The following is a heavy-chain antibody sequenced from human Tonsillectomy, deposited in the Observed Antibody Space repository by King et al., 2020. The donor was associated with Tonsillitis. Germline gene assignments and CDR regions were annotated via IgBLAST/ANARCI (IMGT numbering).Heavy chain of an antibody. CDR1: GFAFSDCG. V-gene: IGHV3-30*18. CDR2: ISYDGSDK. CDR3: AKEGGAQYCSSASCSADY. D-gene: IGHD2-2*01. J-gene: IGHJ4*02. Sequence: QLVQSGGGVVQPGRSLRLSCAASGFAFSDCGMHWVRQAPGKGLDWVATISYDGSDKDYGESARGRFTISRDNSRSTLYLQVNSLRADDTAVYYCAKEGGAQYCSSASCSADYWGQGTLVTVSS.